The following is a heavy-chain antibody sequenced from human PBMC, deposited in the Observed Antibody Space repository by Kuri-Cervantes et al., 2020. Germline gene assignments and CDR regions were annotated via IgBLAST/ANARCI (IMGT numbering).Heavy chain of an antibody. Sequence: GGSLRLSCAGSGFIFRTYAMHWVRQAPGKGLEWVAIISDDGTDKRYVDSVKGRFSISRDNSENTLYLQMNSLRAEDTAVYYCAKRDGTGTVYYYYYMDVWGKGTTVTVSS. V-gene: IGHV3-30-3*02. CDR2: ISDDGTDK. J-gene: IGHJ6*03. CDR1: GFIFRTYA. D-gene: IGHD1-1*01. CDR3: AKRDGTGTVYYYYYMDV.